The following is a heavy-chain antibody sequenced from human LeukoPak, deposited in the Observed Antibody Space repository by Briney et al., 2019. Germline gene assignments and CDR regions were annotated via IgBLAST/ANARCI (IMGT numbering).Heavy chain of an antibody. CDR1: GFTFDDYA. CDR3: AKAGSSGYYSHFDY. J-gene: IGHJ4*02. Sequence: GRSLRLSCAASGFTFDDYAMHWVRQAPGKGLEWVSGISWNSGSIGYADSVKGRFTISRDNAKNSLYLQMNSLRAEDMALYYCAKAGSSGYYSHFDYWGQGTLVTASP. CDR2: ISWNSGSI. V-gene: IGHV3-9*03. D-gene: IGHD3-22*01.